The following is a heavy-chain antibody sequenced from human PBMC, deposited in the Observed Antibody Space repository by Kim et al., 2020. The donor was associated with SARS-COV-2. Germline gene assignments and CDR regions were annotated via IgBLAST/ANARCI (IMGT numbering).Heavy chain of an antibody. J-gene: IGHJ3*02. V-gene: IGHV3-74*01. CDR3: ARGWAFDI. CDR1: GFTLSSHW. Sequence: GGSLRLSCVVSGFTLSSHWMHWVRQVPGKGLVWVSRLSTDGSTTTYADSVKGRFSISRDNAKNTLYQQMNSLRAEDTAVYYCARGWAFDIWGQGTMVTVSS. D-gene: IGHD2-15*01. CDR2: LSTDGSTT.